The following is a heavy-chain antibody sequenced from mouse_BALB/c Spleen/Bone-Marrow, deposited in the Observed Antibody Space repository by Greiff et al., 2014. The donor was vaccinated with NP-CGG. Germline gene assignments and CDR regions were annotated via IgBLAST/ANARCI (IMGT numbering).Heavy chain of an antibody. Sequence: QVQLKESGAELMKPGASVKISCKASGYTFGSYWIEWVKQRPGHGLEWIEKILPGSGNTNHNENFKGEATLTADTSSNTVYMQLSSLTSEDSAVYYCARRVLYFFDFWGQGTTLTVSS. CDR3: ARRVLYFFDF. CDR1: GYTFGSYW. D-gene: IGHD2-3*01. V-gene: IGHV1-9*01. CDR2: ILPGSGNT. J-gene: IGHJ2*01.